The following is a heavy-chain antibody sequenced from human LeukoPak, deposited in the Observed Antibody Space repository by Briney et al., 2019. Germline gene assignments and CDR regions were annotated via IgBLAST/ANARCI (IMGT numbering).Heavy chain of an antibody. D-gene: IGHD1-26*01. CDR2: INHSGST. Sequence: PSETLSLTCAVYGGSFSGYYWSWLRQPPGKGLEWIGEINHSGSTNYNPSLKSRGTISVDTSKNQFSLKLSSVTAADTAVYYCARSQYYRAFDIWGQGTMVTVSS. J-gene: IGHJ3*02. CDR1: GGSFSGYY. V-gene: IGHV4-34*01. CDR3: ARSQYYRAFDI.